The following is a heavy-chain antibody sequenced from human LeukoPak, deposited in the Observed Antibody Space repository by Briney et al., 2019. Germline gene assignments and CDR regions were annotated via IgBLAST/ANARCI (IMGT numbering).Heavy chain of an antibody. CDR3: ARLGPGGHGEFDY. J-gene: IGHJ4*02. V-gene: IGHV4-59*01. Sequence: SETLSLTCTVSGGSISSYYWSWIRQPPGKGLERIGYIYYSGSTNYNPSLKSRVTISVDTSQNQFSLKLSSVTAADTAVYYCARLGPGGHGEFDYWGQGTLVTVSS. CDR1: GGSISSYY. D-gene: IGHD3-10*01. CDR2: IYYSGST.